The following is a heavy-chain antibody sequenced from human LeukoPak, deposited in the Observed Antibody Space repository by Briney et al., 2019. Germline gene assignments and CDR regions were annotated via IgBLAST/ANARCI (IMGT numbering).Heavy chain of an antibody. D-gene: IGHD3-22*01. CDR2: INSDGSST. Sequence: HTGGSLRLSCAASGFTFSSYWMHWVRQAPGKGLVWVSRINSDGSSTSYADSVKGRFTISRDNAKNTLYLQMNSLRAEDTAVYYCARPPQPDTYYYDSSGYYSAWGQGTLVTVSS. CDR1: GFTFSSYW. CDR3: ARPPQPDTYYYDSSGYYSA. J-gene: IGHJ5*02. V-gene: IGHV3-74*01.